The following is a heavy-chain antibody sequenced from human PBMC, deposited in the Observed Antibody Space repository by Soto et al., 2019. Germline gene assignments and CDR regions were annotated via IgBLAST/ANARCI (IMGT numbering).Heavy chain of an antibody. Sequence: EVQLVESGGGLVQPGGSLRLSCAASGFTXXXXXXXXXXXXXXXXXXXVSYISSSSSTIYYADSVKGRFTISRDNXXXXXXXXXXXXXXXXXXXXXXXXXXXXXXXXXXXDPWGQGTLVTVSS. CDR3: XXXXXXXXXXXXXDP. V-gene: IGHV3-48*01. CDR1: GFTXXXXX. J-gene: IGHJ5*02. CDR2: ISSSSSTI.